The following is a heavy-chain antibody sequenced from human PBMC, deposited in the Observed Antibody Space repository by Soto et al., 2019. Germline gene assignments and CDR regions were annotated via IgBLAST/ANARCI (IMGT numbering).Heavy chain of an antibody. Sequence: EVQLVESGGGLVQPGGSLKLSCAASGFTFSGSAMHWVRQASGKGLEWVGRIRSKANSYATAYAASVKGRFTISRDDSKNTAYLKMNSLKTEDTAVYYCTSRGYSGYDTPIDYWGQGTLVTVSS. CDR1: GFTFSGSA. V-gene: IGHV3-73*02. CDR3: TSRGYSGYDTPIDY. CDR2: IRSKANSYAT. D-gene: IGHD5-12*01. J-gene: IGHJ4*02.